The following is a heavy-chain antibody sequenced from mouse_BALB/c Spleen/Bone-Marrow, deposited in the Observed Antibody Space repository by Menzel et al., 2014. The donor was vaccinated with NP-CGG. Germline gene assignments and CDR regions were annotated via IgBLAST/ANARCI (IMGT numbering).Heavy chain of an antibody. D-gene: IGHD1-1*01. CDR2: IDPANVNT. CDR3: AVYYYGRGSFAY. V-gene: IGHV14-3*02. CDR1: DFNIKDAY. J-gene: IGHJ3*01. Sequence: EVHLAESGAELVKPGASVTLSCTASDFNIKDAYMHWVKQRPEQGLEWIGRIDPANVNTKYDTKFQGKATITADTSSNTAYLLLGSLTSEDDAVYYCAVYYYGRGSFAYWGQGTLVTVSA.